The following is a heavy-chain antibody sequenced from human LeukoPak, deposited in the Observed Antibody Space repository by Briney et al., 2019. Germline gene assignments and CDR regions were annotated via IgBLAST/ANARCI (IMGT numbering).Heavy chain of an antibody. CDR2: INPSGGST. Sequence: ASVKVSCKASGYTFTSYYMHWVRQAPGQGLEWMGIINPSGGSTSYAQKFQGRVTITADKSTSTAYMELSSLRSEDTAVYYCASPLGVGDDAFDIWGQGTMVTVSS. J-gene: IGHJ3*02. D-gene: IGHD2-8*02. CDR3: ASPLGVGDDAFDI. V-gene: IGHV1-46*01. CDR1: GYTFTSYY.